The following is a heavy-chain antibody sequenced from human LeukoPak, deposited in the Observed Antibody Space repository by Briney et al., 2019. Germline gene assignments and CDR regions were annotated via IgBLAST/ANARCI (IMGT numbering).Heavy chain of an antibody. D-gene: IGHD2/OR15-2a*01. V-gene: IGHV4-34*01. Sequence: SETLSLTCAVYGGSFSGYYWSWIRQPPGKGLEWIGEINHSGSTNYNPSLKSRVTISVDTSKNQFSLKLSSVTAADTAVYYCARGRRSTVWYYYPFDYWGQGTLVTVSS. J-gene: IGHJ4*02. CDR3: ARGRRSTVWYYYPFDY. CDR1: GGSFSGYY. CDR2: INHSGST.